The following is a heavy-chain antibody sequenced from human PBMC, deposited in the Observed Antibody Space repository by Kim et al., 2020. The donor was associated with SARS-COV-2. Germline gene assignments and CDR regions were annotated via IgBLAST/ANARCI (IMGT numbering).Heavy chain of an antibody. CDR3: ARHGMVRGVQLGFKGDWFDP. V-gene: IGHV5-10-1*01. Sequence: GESLKISCKGSGYSFTSYWISWVRQMPGKGLEWMGRIDPSDSYTNYSPSFQGHVTISADKSISTAYLQWSSLKASDTAMYYCARHGMVRGVQLGFKGDWFDPWGQGTLVTVSS. D-gene: IGHD3-10*01. CDR1: GYSFTSYW. J-gene: IGHJ5*02. CDR2: IDPSDSYT.